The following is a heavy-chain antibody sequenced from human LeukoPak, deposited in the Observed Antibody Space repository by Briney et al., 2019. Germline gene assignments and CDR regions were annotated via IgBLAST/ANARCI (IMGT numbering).Heavy chain of an antibody. CDR3: ASLCGGDYSLINFDI. CDR1: GFTFSSYS. D-gene: IGHD2-21*01. Sequence: PGGSLRLSCAASGFTFSSYSMNWVRQAPGKGLEWVSYISSSSSTISYADSVKSRFTISRDNAKNSLYLQMNSLRDEDTAVYYCASLCGGDYSLINFDIRGQGTMVTVSS. CDR2: ISSSSSTI. J-gene: IGHJ3*02. V-gene: IGHV3-48*02.